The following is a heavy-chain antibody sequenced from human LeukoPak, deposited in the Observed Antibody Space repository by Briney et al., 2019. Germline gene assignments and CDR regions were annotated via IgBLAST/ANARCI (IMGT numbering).Heavy chain of an antibody. J-gene: IGHJ4*02. CDR1: GFTLSSYA. D-gene: IGHD2-2*01. Sequence: PGGSLRLSCAASGFTLSSYAMSWVRQAPGKGLGWVSAISCSGGSTYYADSVKGRFTISRDNSKNTLYLQMNSLRAEDTAVYYCAKDPGFGVVSDWGQGTLVTVSS. CDR3: AKDPGFGVVSD. CDR2: ISCSGGST. V-gene: IGHV3-23*01.